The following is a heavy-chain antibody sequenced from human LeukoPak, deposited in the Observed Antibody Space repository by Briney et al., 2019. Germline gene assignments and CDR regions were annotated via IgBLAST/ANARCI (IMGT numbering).Heavy chain of an antibody. CDR2: IYYSGST. D-gene: IGHD3-10*01. Sequence: TLSLTCTVSGDSIRSYYWSWIRQPPRKGLEWIGYIYYSGSTNYNPSLKSRVTISVDTSKNQFSLKLNSVTAADTAVYYCARAYYYGSGSYGLDYWGQGTLVTVSS. CDR3: ARAYYYGSGSYGLDY. V-gene: IGHV4-59*01. J-gene: IGHJ4*02. CDR1: GDSIRSYY.